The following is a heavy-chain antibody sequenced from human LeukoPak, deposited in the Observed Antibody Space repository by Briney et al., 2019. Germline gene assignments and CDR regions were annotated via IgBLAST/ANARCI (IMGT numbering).Heavy chain of an antibody. D-gene: IGHD5-24*01. CDR1: GGSISSSSYY. Sequence: SETLSLTCTVSGGSISSSSYYWAWIRQPPGKGLEWIGSIYYSGSTYYNPSLKSRVTISVDTSKNQFSLKLSSVTAADTAVYYCARHGRRWLQYTGFDYWGQGTLVTVSS. V-gene: IGHV4-39*01. CDR2: IYYSGST. CDR3: ARHGRRWLQYTGFDY. J-gene: IGHJ4*02.